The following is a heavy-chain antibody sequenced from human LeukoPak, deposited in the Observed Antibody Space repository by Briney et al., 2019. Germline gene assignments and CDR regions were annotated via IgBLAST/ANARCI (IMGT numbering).Heavy chain of an antibody. J-gene: IGHJ5*02. D-gene: IGHD3-22*01. CDR3: ARVFVIVALQGWFDP. V-gene: IGHV4-39*07. CDR2: IYYSGST. Sequence: SETLSLTCTVSGGSISSSSYYWGWIRQPPGKGLEWIGSIYYSGSTYYNPSLKSRVTISVDTSKNQFSLKLSSVTAADTAVYYCARVFVIVALQGWFDPWGQGTLVTVSS. CDR1: GGSISSSSYY.